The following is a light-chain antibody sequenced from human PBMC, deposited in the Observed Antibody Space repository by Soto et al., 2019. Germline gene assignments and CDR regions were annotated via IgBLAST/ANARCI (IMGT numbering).Light chain of an antibody. CDR3: QQNYSATWT. Sequence: DIQMTLSPSTLSGSVGDRVTITCRASQTISSWLAWYQQKPGKAPKLLIYKASTLKSGVPSRFSGSGSETDFTLTISSLQPEDFATYSCQQNYSATWTFGQGTKVDI. J-gene: IGKJ1*01. V-gene: IGKV1-5*03. CDR1: QTISSW. CDR2: KAS.